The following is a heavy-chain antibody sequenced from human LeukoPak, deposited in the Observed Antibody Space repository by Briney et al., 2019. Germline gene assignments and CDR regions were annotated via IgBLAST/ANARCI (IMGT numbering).Heavy chain of an antibody. CDR3: AKERSSGWPFDY. V-gene: IGHV3-23*01. CDR1: GFTFSSYA. J-gene: IGHJ4*02. Sequence: GGSLRLSCAASGFTFSSYAMSWVRQAPGKGLEWVSGISGNGGKTHYADSVKGRLTISRDNSKNTLYLQVNSLRADDTAVYYCAKERSSGWPFDYWGQGTLVTVSS. D-gene: IGHD6-19*01. CDR2: ISGNGGKT.